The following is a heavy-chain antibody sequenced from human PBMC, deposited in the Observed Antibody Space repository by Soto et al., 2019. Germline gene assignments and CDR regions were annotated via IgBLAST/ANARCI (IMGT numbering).Heavy chain of an antibody. D-gene: IGHD2-21*01. J-gene: IGHJ4*02. V-gene: IGHV3-53*01. CDR3: AREIGISLDS. CDR1: GFTVSGNY. CDR2: IYSGGST. Sequence: GGSLRLSCTASGFTVSGNYMTWVRQAPGKGLEWVSVIYSGGSTYYADSVKGRFTISRDNSKNTLFLQMNSLRAEDTAVYYCAREIGISLDSWGQGTLVTVSS.